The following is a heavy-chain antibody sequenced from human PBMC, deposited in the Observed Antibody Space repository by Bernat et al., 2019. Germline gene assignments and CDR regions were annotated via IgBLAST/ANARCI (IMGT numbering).Heavy chain of an antibody. Sequence: QVTLKESGPALVKPTQTLTLTCTFSGFSLSTSGMRVSWIRQPPGKALEWLARIDWDDDKFYSTSLKTRLTISKDTSKNQVVLTMTNMDPVDTATYYCARGGTTVTTRPILGYFDLWGHGTLVTVSS. CDR3: ARGGTTVTTRPILGYFDL. V-gene: IGHV2-70*04. CDR1: GFSLSTSGMR. D-gene: IGHD4-17*01. CDR2: IDWDDDK. J-gene: IGHJ2*01.